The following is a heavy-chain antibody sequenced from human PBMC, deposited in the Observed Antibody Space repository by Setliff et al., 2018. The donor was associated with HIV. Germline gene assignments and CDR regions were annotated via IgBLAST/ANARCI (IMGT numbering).Heavy chain of an antibody. D-gene: IGHD3-3*01. CDR1: GGSISSTSYY. V-gene: IGHV4-39*01. Sequence: SETLSLTCTVPGGSISSTSYYWGWIRQPPGNGLEWIGSIYHTGRTDYKPSLRSRVTISVYTSKNHFSLRLSSVAAGDTAVYYCARSIVPVASGYYYFEYWGQGTLVTVSS. CDR3: ARSIVPVASGYYYFEY. CDR2: IYHTGRT. J-gene: IGHJ4*02.